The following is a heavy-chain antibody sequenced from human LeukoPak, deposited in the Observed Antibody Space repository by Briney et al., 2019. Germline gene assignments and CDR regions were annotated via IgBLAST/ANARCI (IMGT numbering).Heavy chain of an antibody. CDR1: GFTFSSYS. D-gene: IGHD3-22*01. Sequence: GGALRLSCAASGFTFSSYSMNWVRQAPGKGVEWVSSISSSSSYIYYADSVKGRFTISRDNAKNSLYLQMNSLRAEDTAVYYCAAYYYDSSGYYPDAFDIWGQGTMVTVSS. CDR3: AAYYYDSSGYYPDAFDI. V-gene: IGHV3-21*01. J-gene: IGHJ3*02. CDR2: ISSSSSYI.